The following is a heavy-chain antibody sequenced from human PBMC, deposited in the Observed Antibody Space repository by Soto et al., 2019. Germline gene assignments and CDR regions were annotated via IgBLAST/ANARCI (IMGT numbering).Heavy chain of an antibody. V-gene: IGHV3-11*06. Sequence: QRPLVESGGGLVKPGGSLRLSCAASGFNFSANYMSWVRQAPGKGLEWISYISSSSRDTEYADSVKGRFMISRDNAKGSMSLQMNSLRVDDTAIYDCVRWLEVMTTSDPWGQGTPVTVSS. CDR2: ISSSSRDT. D-gene: IGHD3-22*01. J-gene: IGHJ5*02. CDR3: VRWLEVMTTSDP. CDR1: GFNFSANY.